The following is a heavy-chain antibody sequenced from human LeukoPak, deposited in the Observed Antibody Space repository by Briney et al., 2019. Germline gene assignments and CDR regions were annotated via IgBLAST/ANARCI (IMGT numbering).Heavy chain of an antibody. V-gene: IGHV1-46*01. Sequence: ASVKVSCKASGYTFIAYYMHWVRQAPGQGLEWMGIVNPTGGSTTYAQKFQGRVTMTRDTSTSTVHMELSSLRSEDTAVYYCARGSYGDYKRMDEQGYWGQGTLVTVSA. CDR1: GYTFIAYY. J-gene: IGHJ4*02. CDR3: ARGSYGDYKRMDEQGY. CDR2: VNPTGGST. D-gene: IGHD1-26*01.